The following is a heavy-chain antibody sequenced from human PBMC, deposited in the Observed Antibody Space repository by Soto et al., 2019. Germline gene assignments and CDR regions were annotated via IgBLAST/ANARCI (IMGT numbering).Heavy chain of an antibody. D-gene: IGHD2-2*01. CDR3: ARFVVVPAALTNWFDP. CDR1: GGSFSGYY. CDR2: INHSGST. Sequence: SETLSLTCAVYGGSFSGYYWSWIRQPPGKGLEWIGEINHSGSTNYNPSLKSRVTISVDTSKNQFSLKLSSVTAADTAVYYCARFVVVPAALTNWFDPWGQGTLVTVSS. V-gene: IGHV4-34*01. J-gene: IGHJ5*02.